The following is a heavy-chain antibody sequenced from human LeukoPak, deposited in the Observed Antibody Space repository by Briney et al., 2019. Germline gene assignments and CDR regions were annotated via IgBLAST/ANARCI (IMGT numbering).Heavy chain of an antibody. CDR2: ISRSGSTI. V-gene: IGHV3-48*03. CDR1: GFTFSSYE. Sequence: GGSLRLSCAASGFTFSSYEMNWVRQAPGKGLEWVSCISRSGSTIYYADSMKGRFTISRDNAKNSLYLQMNSLRAEDTAVYFCARALRHFDWLLPNLDYWGQGTLVTVSS. CDR3: ARALRHFDWLLPNLDY. D-gene: IGHD3-9*01. J-gene: IGHJ4*02.